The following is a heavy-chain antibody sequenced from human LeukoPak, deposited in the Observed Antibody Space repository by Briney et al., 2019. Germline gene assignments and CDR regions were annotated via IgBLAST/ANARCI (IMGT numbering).Heavy chain of an antibody. CDR3: AKRYGDSTGWFFDF. CDR1: RYSFDSYA. Sequence: GGSLRLSCEGSRYSFDSYAMTWVRQAPGKGLEWVSSINGGGDITYYAESVKGRFTVSRDNSKNTLFLQMNRLRAEDTAVFYCAKRYGDSTGWFFDFWGQGSLVTVSS. V-gene: IGHV3-23*01. CDR2: INGGGDIT. D-gene: IGHD6-13*01. J-gene: IGHJ4*02.